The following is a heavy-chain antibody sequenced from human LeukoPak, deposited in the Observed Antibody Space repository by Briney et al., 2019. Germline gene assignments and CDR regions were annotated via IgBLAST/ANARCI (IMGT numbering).Heavy chain of an antibody. CDR1: GGSISSSNW. D-gene: IGHD3-22*01. CDR3: ARGVHYYDSSGYRDY. V-gene: IGHV4-4*02. CDR2: IHHSGST. Sequence: SETLSLTCAVSGGSISSSNWWSWVRQPPGKGLEWIGEIHHSGSTNYNPSLKSRVTISVDKSKNQFSLKLSSVTAADTAVYYCARGVHYYDSSGYRDYWGQGTLVTVSS. J-gene: IGHJ4*02.